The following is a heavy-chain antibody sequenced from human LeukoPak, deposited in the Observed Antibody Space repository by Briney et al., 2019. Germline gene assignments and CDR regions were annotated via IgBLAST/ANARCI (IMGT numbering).Heavy chain of an antibody. V-gene: IGHV4-34*01. J-gene: IGHJ6*03. D-gene: IGHD3-3*01. CDR2: INHSGST. CDR3: ARTSFTIFGVAKWNYMDV. CDR1: GGSFSGYY. Sequence: SETLSLTCAVYGGSFSGYYWSWIRQPPGKGLEWIGEINHSGSTNYNPSLKSRVTISVDTSKNQFSLKLSSVTAADTAVYYCARTSFTIFGVAKWNYMDVWGKGTTVTVSS.